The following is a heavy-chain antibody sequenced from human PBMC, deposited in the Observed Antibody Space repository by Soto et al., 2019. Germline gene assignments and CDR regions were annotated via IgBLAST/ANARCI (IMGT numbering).Heavy chain of an antibody. J-gene: IGHJ4*02. CDR3: ARHYAVVLYHFDY. CDR2: IYYSGST. CDR1: GGSISSGGYY. V-gene: IGHV4-39*01. Sequence: SETLSLTCTVSGGSISSGGYYWSWIRQHPGKGLEWIGYIYYSGSTYYNPSLKSRVTTSVDTSKNQFSLKLSSVTAADTAVYYCARHYAVVLYHFDYWGLGTLVTVSS. D-gene: IGHD2-15*01.